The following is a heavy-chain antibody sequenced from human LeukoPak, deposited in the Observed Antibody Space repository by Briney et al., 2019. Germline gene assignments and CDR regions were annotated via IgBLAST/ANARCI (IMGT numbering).Heavy chain of an antibody. D-gene: IGHD3-10*01. CDR2: ISSSSSYI. CDR3: ARETVLLWFGELSRWFDP. V-gene: IGHV3-21*01. CDR1: GXTFSSYS. J-gene: IGHJ5*02. Sequence: GGSLRLSCAASGXTFSSYSMNWVRQAPGKGLEWVSSISSSSSYIYYADSVKGRFTISRDNAKNSLYLQMNSLGAEDTAVYYCARETVLLWFGELSRWFDPWGQGTLVTVSS.